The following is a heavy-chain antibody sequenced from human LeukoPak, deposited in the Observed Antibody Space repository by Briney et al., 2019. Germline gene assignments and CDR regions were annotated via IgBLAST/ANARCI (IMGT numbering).Heavy chain of an antibody. CDR1: GGSISSHY. J-gene: IGHJ4*02. V-gene: IGHV4-59*11. CDR3: ARGDDYKSTLFDY. D-gene: IGHD5-12*01. Sequence: PSETLSLTCSVSGGSISSHYWSWIRQPPGKGLEWIGYISYSGSTNYNPSLKSRVTISLDTSKKQFSLKLYSATAADTAVYYCARGDDYKSTLFDYWGQGTLVTVSS. CDR2: ISYSGST.